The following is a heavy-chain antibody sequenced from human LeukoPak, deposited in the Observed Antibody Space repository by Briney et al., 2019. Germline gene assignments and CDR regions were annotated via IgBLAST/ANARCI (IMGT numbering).Heavy chain of an antibody. D-gene: IGHD2-15*01. Sequence: ASVKVSCKASGYTFSSYSISWVRQAPGQGLEWMGWISAYSGNTNYAHKLQGRVTMTTDTSTSTAYMELRSLRSDDTAVYYCARVRGCSGGSCYSSEDWFDPWGQGTLVTVSS. J-gene: IGHJ5*02. V-gene: IGHV1-18*01. CDR3: ARVRGCSGGSCYSSEDWFDP. CDR2: ISAYSGNT. CDR1: GYTFSSYS.